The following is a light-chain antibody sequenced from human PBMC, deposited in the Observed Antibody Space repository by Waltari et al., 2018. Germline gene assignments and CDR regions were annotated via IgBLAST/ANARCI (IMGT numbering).Light chain of an antibody. CDR2: GST. CDR1: SSNIGAGYD. Sequence: QSVLTQPPSVSGTPGQSVTIPCTGGSSNIGAGYDVHWYQHLRGAAPKVVIFGSTTRATVVTARFSAAKSGTSASRAITGLQADDEADYYCQSYDNSLSSWVFGGGTKLTVL. V-gene: IGLV1-40*01. CDR3: QSYDNSLSSWV. J-gene: IGLJ3*02.